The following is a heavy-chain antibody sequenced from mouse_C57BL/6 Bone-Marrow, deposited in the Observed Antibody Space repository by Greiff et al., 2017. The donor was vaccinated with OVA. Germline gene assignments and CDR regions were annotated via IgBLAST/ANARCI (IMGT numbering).Heavy chain of an antibody. CDR3: AREGDYEGYFDY. V-gene: IGHV1-54*01. Sequence: QVHVKQSGAELVRPGTSVKVSCKASGYAFTNYLIEWVKQRPGQGLEWIGVINPGSGGTNYNEKFKGKATLTADKSSSTAYMQLSSLTSEDSAVYFCAREGDYEGYFDYWGQGTTLTVSS. J-gene: IGHJ2*01. CDR2: INPGSGGT. CDR1: GYAFTNYL. D-gene: IGHD2-4*01.